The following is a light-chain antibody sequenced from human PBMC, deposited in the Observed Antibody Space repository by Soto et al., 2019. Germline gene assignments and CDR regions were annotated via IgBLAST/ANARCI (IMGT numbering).Light chain of an antibody. V-gene: IGKV3-15*01. CDR1: QSVSSN. Sequence: EIVLTQSPATLSLSPGERATLSCRASQSVSSNYLAWYQQKPGQAPRLLIYAASTRATGIPARFSGSGSGTEFTLTINSLQSEDFAVYYCQPYNNWPLTFGGGTKV. CDR3: QPYNNWPLT. J-gene: IGKJ4*01. CDR2: AAS.